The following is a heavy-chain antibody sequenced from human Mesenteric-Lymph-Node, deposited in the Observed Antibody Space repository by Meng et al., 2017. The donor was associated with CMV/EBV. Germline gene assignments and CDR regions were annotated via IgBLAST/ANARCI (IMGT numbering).Heavy chain of an antibody. CDR3: ARGISVQYSGSFYDWFDP. CDR2: ISSSSTTI. CDR1: GFNFDSYS. Sequence: GGSLRLSCTASGFNFDSYSMNWVRQAPGKGLQWLSHISSSSTTIFYADSVRGRFTISRDNAKNSLYLHMRDLRDDDTAVFYCARGISVQYSGSFYDWFDPWGQGTMVTVSS. D-gene: IGHD1-26*01. J-gene: IGHJ5*02. V-gene: IGHV3-48*02.